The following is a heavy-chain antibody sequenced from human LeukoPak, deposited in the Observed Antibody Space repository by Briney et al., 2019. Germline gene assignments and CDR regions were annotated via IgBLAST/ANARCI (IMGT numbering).Heavy chain of an antibody. J-gene: IGHJ4*02. V-gene: IGHV3-23*01. CDR2: ITGSGSST. Sequence: GGSLRLSCAASGFTFSIYAMSWVRQAPGKGLEWVSAITGSGSSTYYADSVKGRFTISRDRAKHTLYMQMNSLRAEDTGVYYCARRAGAYSHPYDYWGQGTLVTVPS. CDR1: GFTFSIYA. D-gene: IGHD4/OR15-4a*01. CDR3: ARRAGAYSHPYDY.